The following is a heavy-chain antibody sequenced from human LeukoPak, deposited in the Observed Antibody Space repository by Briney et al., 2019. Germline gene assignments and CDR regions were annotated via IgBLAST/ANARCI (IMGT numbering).Heavy chain of an antibody. CDR3: ARFRAAYCSSTRCQKVYDY. J-gene: IGHJ4*02. CDR2: ISGSGGST. Sequence: QTGGSLRLSCAASGFTFSSYAMSWVRQAPGKGLEWVSAISGSGGSTYYADSVKGRFTISRDNSKNSLYLQMNSLRAEDTAVYYCARFRAAYCSSTRCQKVYDYWGQGTLVTVSS. CDR1: GFTFSSYA. D-gene: IGHD2-2*01. V-gene: IGHV3-23*01.